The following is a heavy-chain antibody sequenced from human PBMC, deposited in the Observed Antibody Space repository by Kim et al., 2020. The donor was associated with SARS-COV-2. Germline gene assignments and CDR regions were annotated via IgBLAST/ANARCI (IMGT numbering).Heavy chain of an antibody. D-gene: IGHD3-16*01. CDR3: ARGLGD. J-gene: IGHJ4*02. Sequence: DGSITNYAGYVKGRCTISRDNAKNTLYLQMNSLRAEDTAVYYCARGLGDWGQGTLVTVSS. V-gene: IGHV3-74*01. CDR2: DGSIT.